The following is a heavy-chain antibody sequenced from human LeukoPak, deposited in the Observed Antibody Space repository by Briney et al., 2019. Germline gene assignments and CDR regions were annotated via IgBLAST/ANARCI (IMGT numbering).Heavy chain of an antibody. J-gene: IGHJ4*02. CDR1: GFTFSSYA. D-gene: IGHD6-13*01. CDR3: AKFPSSSTWSYYFDY. CDR2: ISGSGGST. Sequence: GGSLRLSCAASGFTFSSYAMTWVRQAPGKGLEWVSDISGSGGSTNYADSVKGRFTISRDNSKNTVYLQMNSLRAEDTAVYYCAKFPSSSTWSYYFDYWGQGTLVTVSS. V-gene: IGHV3-23*01.